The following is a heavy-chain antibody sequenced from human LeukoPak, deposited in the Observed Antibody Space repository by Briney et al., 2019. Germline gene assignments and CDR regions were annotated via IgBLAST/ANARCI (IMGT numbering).Heavy chain of an antibody. Sequence: GGSLRLSCAASGFTLSSYAMSWVRQAPGKGLEWVSAISGSGGSTYYADSVKGRFTISRDNSKNTLYLQMNSLRAEDTAVYYCAESGYSYGQPSNYWGQGTLVTVSS. CDR1: GFTLSSYA. J-gene: IGHJ4*02. CDR2: ISGSGGST. CDR3: AESGYSYGQPSNY. V-gene: IGHV3-23*01. D-gene: IGHD5-18*01.